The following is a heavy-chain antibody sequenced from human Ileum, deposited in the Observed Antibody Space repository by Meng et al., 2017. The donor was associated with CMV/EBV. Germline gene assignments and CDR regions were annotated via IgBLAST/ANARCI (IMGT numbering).Heavy chain of an antibody. Sequence: SVRFSCEAYGYTFTEYYVCWLRHAPDQRLEWVYNLLPLFFPSTSAQKFQGRVTMTRDTSTNTVYMELFSLTPDDADVYYCAKELDLWGQGTLVTVSS. CDR1: GYTFTEYY. CDR3: AKELDL. V-gene: IGHV1-46*01. J-gene: IGHJ4*02. D-gene: IGHD3-3*02. CDR2: LLPLFFPS.